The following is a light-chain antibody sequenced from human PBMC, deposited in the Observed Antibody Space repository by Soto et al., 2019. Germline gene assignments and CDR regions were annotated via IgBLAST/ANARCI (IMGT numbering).Light chain of an antibody. CDR3: ATWDDSLSGYV. V-gene: IGLV1-44*01. J-gene: IGLJ1*01. CDR2: SNN. Sequence: QSVLTQPPSASGTPGQRVTISCPGGRSNIGSNTVNWYQQLPGTAPKLLMYSNNQRPSGVPDRFSGSKSGTSASLDISGLQSEDEADYYCATWDDSLSGYVFGTGTKVT. CDR1: RSNIGSNT.